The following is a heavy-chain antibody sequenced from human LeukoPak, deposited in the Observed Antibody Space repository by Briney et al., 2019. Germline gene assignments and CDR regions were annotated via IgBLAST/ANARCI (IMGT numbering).Heavy chain of an antibody. D-gene: IGHD6-13*01. CDR1: GFTFSSYA. CDR2: ISGSGGST. V-gene: IGHV3-23*01. Sequence: QPGGSLRLSCAASGFTFSSYAMSWVRQAPGKGLEWVSAISGSGGSTYYADSVEGRFTISRDNSKNTLYLQMNSLRAEDTAVYYCASSLHIAAAGTRGYYYYYMDVWGKGTTVTVSS. CDR3: ASSLHIAAAGTRGYYYYYMDV. J-gene: IGHJ6*03.